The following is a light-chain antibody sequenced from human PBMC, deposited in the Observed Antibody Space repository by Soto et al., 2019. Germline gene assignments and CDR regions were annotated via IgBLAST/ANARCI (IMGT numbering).Light chain of an antibody. CDR2: AAS. CDR3: QKYNSVWT. CDR1: HSINGW. V-gene: IGKV1-5*01. J-gene: IGKJ1*01. Sequence: DIQMTQSPSTLSPSVGDRVTISCRARHSINGWLARYQQKPGKAPNLLIYAASTLESGVPSRFSGSGSGTDFTLTISSLQPEDVATYYCQKYNSVWTFGQGTKV.